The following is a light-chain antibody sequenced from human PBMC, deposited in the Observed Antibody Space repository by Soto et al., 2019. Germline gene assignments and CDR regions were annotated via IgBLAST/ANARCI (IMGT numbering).Light chain of an antibody. J-gene: IGLJ1*01. CDR1: SSDVGAYDY. CDR2: EIN. CDR3: SSFAGSNNFPYV. Sequence: QSALTQPPSASGSPGQSVTISCTGTSSDVGAYDYVSWYQQHPGKAPKLMIYEINKRPSGVPDRFSGSTSGNTASLTVSGLQAEDEADYYCSSFAGSNNFPYVFGTGTKVTVL. V-gene: IGLV2-8*01.